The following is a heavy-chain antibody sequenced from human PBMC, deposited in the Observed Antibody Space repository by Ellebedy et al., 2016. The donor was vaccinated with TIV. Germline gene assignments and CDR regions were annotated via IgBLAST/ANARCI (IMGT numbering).Heavy chain of an antibody. Sequence: GESLKISCKGSGFSFTTYWIGWVRQMPGKGLELMGIIYPDDYDTRYSPSFQGQVTISAYKSISTAYLQWSSLKASDTAMYYCARRLYSGSYNYWGQGTLVTVSS. CDR2: IYPDDYDT. V-gene: IGHV5-51*01. J-gene: IGHJ4*02. CDR3: ARRLYSGSYNY. CDR1: GFSFTTYW. D-gene: IGHD1-26*01.